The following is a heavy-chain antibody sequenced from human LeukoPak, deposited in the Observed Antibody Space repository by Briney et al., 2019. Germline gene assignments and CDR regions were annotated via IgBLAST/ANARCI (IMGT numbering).Heavy chain of an antibody. V-gene: IGHV3-21*01. J-gene: IGHJ4*02. CDR1: GFTISTYW. CDR3: ARSLTTLTYEGY. Sequence: GGSLRLSCTASGFTISTYWMNWVRQAPGKGLEWVSSINSGSTYTYYTESVKGRFTVSRDNAKNSLFLQMNSLRAEDTAIYYCARSLTTLTYEGYWGQGTLVTVSS. D-gene: IGHD1-1*01. CDR2: INSGSTYT.